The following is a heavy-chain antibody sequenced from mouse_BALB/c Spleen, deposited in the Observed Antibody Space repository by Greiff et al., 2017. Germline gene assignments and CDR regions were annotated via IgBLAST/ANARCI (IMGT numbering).Heavy chain of an antibody. CDR1: GFTFSSYT. CDR3: ARSPLYGSSFDY. Sequence: EVKLMESGGGLVKPGGSLKLSCAASGFTFSSYTMSWVRQTPEKRLEWVATISSGGGNTYYPDSVKGRFTISRDNAKNNLSLQMSSLRSEDTALYYCARSPLYGSSFDYWGQGTTLTVSS. V-gene: IGHV5-9*03. CDR2: ISSGGGNT. J-gene: IGHJ2*01. D-gene: IGHD1-1*01.